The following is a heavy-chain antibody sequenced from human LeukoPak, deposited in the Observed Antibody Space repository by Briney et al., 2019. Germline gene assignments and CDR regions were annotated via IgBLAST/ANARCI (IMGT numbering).Heavy chain of an antibody. CDR3: AKDSASFSGSYSEFDY. CDR2: ISYDGSNK. Sequence: PGRSLRLSCAASGFTFSSYGMHWVRQAPGKGLEWVAVISYDGSNKYYADSVKGRFTISRDNSKNTLYLQMNSLRAEDTALYYCAKDSASFSGSYSEFDYWGQGTLVTVSS. D-gene: IGHD1-26*01. CDR1: GFTFSSYG. J-gene: IGHJ4*02. V-gene: IGHV3-30*18.